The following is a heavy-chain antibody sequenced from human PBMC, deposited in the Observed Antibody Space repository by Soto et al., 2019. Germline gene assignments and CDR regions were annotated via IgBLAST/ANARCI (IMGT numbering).Heavy chain of an antibody. Sequence: GGALRLPWAASGFTFSNGAVTWVRQAPGKGLEWVSTISGSGGSTYYADSVKGRFTISRDNSKNTLYLQMNSLRAEDTAVYFCAKDSSGYPGGYFDYWGQGTLVTVSS. CDR3: AKDSSGYPGGYFDY. V-gene: IGHV3-23*01. D-gene: IGHD3-22*01. CDR1: GFTFSNGA. J-gene: IGHJ4*02. CDR2: ISGSGGST.